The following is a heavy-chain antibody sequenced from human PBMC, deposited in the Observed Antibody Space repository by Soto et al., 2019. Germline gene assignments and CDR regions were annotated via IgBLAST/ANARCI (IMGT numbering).Heavy chain of an antibody. J-gene: IGHJ4*02. Sequence: SVKGAWKGSGGIFRGYTITWVRQAPGQGLEWMGGITPMFGTPNYAQKFRGRVTITADESTSTAYMELNSLRSEDTAMYFCARDGTLYDSRAYYYLYWGQGTLVTVSS. V-gene: IGHV1-69*13. CDR3: ARDGTLYDSRAYYYLY. CDR1: GGIFRGYT. D-gene: IGHD3-22*01. CDR2: ITPMFGTP.